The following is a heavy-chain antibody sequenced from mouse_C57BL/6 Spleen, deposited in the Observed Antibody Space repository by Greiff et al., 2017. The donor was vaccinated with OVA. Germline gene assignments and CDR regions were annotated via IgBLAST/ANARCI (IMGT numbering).Heavy chain of an antibody. CDR3: KRSVEGYFDV. CDR1: GYTFTDYE. Sequence: QVQLQQSGAELVRPGASVTLSCKASGYTFTDYEMHWVKQTPVHGLEWIGAIDPETGGTAYNQKFKGKAILTADKSSSTAYMELRSLTSEDSAVYYCKRSVEGYFDVWGTGTTVTVSS. V-gene: IGHV1-15*01. CDR2: IDPETGGT. J-gene: IGHJ1*03. D-gene: IGHD1-1*01.